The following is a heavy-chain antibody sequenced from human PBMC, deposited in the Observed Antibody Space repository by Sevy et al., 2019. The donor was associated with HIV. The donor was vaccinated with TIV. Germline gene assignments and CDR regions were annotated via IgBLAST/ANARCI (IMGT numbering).Heavy chain of an antibody. V-gene: IGHV5-51*01. CDR2: FCPGDSDI. CDR3: TRQGPSDGMDV. Sequence: GESLKISCKISGYSFTSYCIGRVRQMTGKGLEWMGIFCPGDSDISYSPSFQGQVTISADKSISTVYLQWRSLKASDTAMYYCTRQGPSDGMDVWGRGTTVTVSS. J-gene: IGHJ6*02. CDR1: GYSFTSYC.